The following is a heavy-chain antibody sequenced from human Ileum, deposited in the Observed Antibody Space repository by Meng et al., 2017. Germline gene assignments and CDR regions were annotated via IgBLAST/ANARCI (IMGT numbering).Heavy chain of an antibody. CDR3: ARDNPPDY. Sequence: VQLVESGGGLVQLVGSLRLSCAASGFTIDDNYMSWVRQAPGKGLEWVSVIYTGEKTYYADSVKGRFTISRHNSKNTVYLQMNSLRAEDTAVYYCARDNPPDYWGQGTLVTVSS. CDR2: IYTGEKT. D-gene: IGHD1-14*01. CDR1: GFTIDDNY. V-gene: IGHV3-53*04. J-gene: IGHJ4*02.